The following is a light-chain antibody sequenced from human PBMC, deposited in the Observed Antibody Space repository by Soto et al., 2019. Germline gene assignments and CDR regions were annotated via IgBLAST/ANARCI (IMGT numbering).Light chain of an antibody. J-gene: IGLJ1*01. CDR1: SSDVGSYNL. CDR2: EVS. V-gene: IGLV2-23*02. Sequence: QSVLTQPASVSGSPGQSITISCTGTSSDVGSYNLVSWYQQHPGKAPKLMIYEVSKRPSGVSNRFSGSKSGNTASLTISGLRAEDGADYYGCSYGGSSTYVFGTGPKVPAL. CDR3: CSYGGSSTYV.